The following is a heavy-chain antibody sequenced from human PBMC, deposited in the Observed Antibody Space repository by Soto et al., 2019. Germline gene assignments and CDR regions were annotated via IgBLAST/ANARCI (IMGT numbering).Heavy chain of an antibody. CDR3: ARIGAAAESGVDY. CDR2: IYYSGST. V-gene: IGHV4-39*01. Sequence: KQSQTLSLTCTVSGGSISSSSYYWGWIRQPPGKGLEWIGSIYYSGSTYYNPSLKSRVTISVDTSKNQFSLKLSSVTAADTAVYYCARIGAAAESGVDYWGQGTLVTVSS. CDR1: GGSISSSSYY. J-gene: IGHJ4*02. D-gene: IGHD6-13*01.